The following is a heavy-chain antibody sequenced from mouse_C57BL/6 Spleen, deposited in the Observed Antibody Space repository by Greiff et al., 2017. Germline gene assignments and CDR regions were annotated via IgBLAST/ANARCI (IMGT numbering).Heavy chain of an antibody. Sequence: DVQLQESGPGLVKPSQSLSLTCSVTGYSITSGYYWNWLRQFPGNKLEWMGYISYDGSNNYNPSLKNRISITRDTSKNQFFLKLNSVTTEDTATYYCARDWEDWYFDVWGTGTTVTVSS. CDR1: GYSITSGYY. D-gene: IGHD4-1*01. J-gene: IGHJ1*03. V-gene: IGHV3-6*01. CDR2: ISYDGSN. CDR3: ARDWEDWYFDV.